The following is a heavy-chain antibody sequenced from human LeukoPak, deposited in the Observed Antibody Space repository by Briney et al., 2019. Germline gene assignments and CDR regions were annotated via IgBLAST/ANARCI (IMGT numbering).Heavy chain of an antibody. D-gene: IGHD5-12*01. Sequence: SGPALVKPTQALTLTCTFSGFSLSTRGMCVSWIRQPPGKALEWLARIDWDDGKYSSTSLKTRLTISKDTSKNQVVLTMTNMDPVDTATYYCARMATGGYAYDYWGQGTLVTVSS. J-gene: IGHJ4*02. CDR3: ARMATGGYAYDY. V-gene: IGHV2-70*11. CDR2: IDWDDGK. CDR1: GFSLSTRGMC.